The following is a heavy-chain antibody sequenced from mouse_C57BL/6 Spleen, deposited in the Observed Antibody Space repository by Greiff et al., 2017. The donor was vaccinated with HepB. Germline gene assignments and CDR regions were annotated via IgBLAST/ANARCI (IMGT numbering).Heavy chain of an antibody. CDR1: GYAFTNYL. Sequence: VKLQQSGAELVRPGTSVKVSCKASGYAFTNYLIEWVKQRPGQGLEWIGVINPGSGGTNYNEKFKGKATLTADKSSSTAYMQLSSLTSEDSAVYFCARNDYEYWYFDVWGTGTTVTVSS. D-gene: IGHD2-4*01. CDR2: INPGSGGT. J-gene: IGHJ1*03. V-gene: IGHV1-54*01. CDR3: ARNDYEYWYFDV.